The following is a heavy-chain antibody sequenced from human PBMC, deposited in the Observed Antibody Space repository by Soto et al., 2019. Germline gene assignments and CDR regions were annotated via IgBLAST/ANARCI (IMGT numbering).Heavy chain of an antibody. D-gene: IGHD3-10*01. Sequence: GGSLRLSCAASGFTFSSYAMHWVRQAPGKGLEWVAVISYDGSNKYYADSVKGRFTISRDNSKNTLYLQMNSLRAEDTAVYYYARGQDDGSGSFLSYYMDVWGKGTTVTVSS. CDR2: ISYDGSNK. V-gene: IGHV3-30-3*01. CDR3: ARGQDDGSGSFLSYYMDV. CDR1: GFTFSSYA. J-gene: IGHJ6*03.